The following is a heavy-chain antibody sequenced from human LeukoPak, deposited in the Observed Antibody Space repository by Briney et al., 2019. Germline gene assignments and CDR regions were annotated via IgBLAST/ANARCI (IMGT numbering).Heavy chain of an antibody. Sequence: GGSLRLSCAASGFTFSSYAMSWVRQAPGKGLEWVSAISGSGGSTYYADSVKGRFTISRDNSKNTLYLQMNSLRADDTAVYYCATYDFWSGYYYDMDVWGQGTTVTVSS. CDR2: ISGSGGST. V-gene: IGHV3-23*01. CDR1: GFTFSSYA. D-gene: IGHD3-3*01. J-gene: IGHJ6*02. CDR3: ATYDFWSGYYYDMDV.